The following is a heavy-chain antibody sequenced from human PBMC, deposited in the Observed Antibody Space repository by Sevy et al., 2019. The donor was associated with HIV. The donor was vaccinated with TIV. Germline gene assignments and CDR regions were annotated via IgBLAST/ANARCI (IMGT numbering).Heavy chain of an antibody. CDR3: GSDVSSSVTVFDY. V-gene: IGHV3-21*01. J-gene: IGHJ4*02. CDR2: ISSSCSYI. D-gene: IGHD5-18*01. Sequence: GGSLRLSCAASGFTFSSYSMNWVRQAPGKGLEWVSSISSSCSYIYYADSVKGRFTISRDNAKNSLYLQMNSLRAEDKAVYYCGSDVSSSVTVFDYWGQGTLVTVSS. CDR1: GFTFSSYS.